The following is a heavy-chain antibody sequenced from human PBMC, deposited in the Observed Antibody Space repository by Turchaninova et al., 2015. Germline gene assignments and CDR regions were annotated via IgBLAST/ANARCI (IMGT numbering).Heavy chain of an antibody. J-gene: IGHJ4*02. Sequence: QVHLVQSGAEVKKPGASVKVSCRTSAYPLTTHAIHWLRQAPGQGLEWRGWVNVGNGNTKYSQKFQGRVTVTSDTMELRSLGPEDTAMYYCGSLSRDEYNPDYWGQGTLVTVSS. CDR2: VNVGNGNT. CDR3: GSLSRDEYNPDY. CDR1: AYPLTTHA. V-gene: IGHV1-3*01. D-gene: IGHD5-24*01.